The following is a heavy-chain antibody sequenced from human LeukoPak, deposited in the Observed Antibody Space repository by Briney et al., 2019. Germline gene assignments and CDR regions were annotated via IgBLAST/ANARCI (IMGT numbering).Heavy chain of an antibody. J-gene: IGHJ4*02. CDR3: ARDPWSN. V-gene: IGHV7-4-1*02. CDR1: GFTLTNYG. CDR2: INTNTGNP. D-gene: IGHD3-3*01. Sequence: AAVKVSCKTSGFTLTNYGINWVRPAPGRGLEWVGWINTNTGNPTYVQGFTGRFVFSLDTSVSTAYLQISSLKEEDTGVYYCARDPWSNWGQGTLVTVSS.